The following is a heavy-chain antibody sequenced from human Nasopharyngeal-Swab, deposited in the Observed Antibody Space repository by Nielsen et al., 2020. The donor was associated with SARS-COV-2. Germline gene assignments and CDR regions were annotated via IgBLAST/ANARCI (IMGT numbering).Heavy chain of an antibody. D-gene: IGHD3-3*01. V-gene: IGHV4-30-2*01. Sequence: SQTPSLTCAVSGGSISSGGYSWSWIRQPPGKGLEWIGYIYHSGSTYYNPSLKSRVTISVDRSKNQFSLKLSSVTAADTAVYYCARGGVVPWSDYWGQGTLVTVSS. CDR2: IYHSGST. CDR3: ARGGVVPWSDY. CDR1: GGSISSGGYS. J-gene: IGHJ4*02.